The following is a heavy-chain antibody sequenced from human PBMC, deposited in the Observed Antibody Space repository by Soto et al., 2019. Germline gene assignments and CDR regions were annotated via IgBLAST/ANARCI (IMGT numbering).Heavy chain of an antibody. D-gene: IGHD6-25*01. CDR3: AMSPKVLHRLYYYYGMDV. J-gene: IGHJ6*02. Sequence: SVKVSCKASGGTLSSYAISWVRQAPGQGLEWMGGIIPIFGTANYAQKFQGRVTITADKSTSTAYMELSSLRSEDTAVYYCAMSPKVLHRLYYYYGMDVWGQGTTVTVSS. CDR1: GGTLSSYA. V-gene: IGHV1-69*06. CDR2: IIPIFGTA.